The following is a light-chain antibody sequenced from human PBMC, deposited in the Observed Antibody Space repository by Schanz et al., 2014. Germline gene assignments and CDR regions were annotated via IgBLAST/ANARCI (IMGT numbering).Light chain of an antibody. CDR2: ANS. CDR3: GTWDSSLSAVV. Sequence: QSVLTQPPSVSGAPGQRVTISCTGSSSNIGAGYDVHWYQQLPGTAPKLLIYANSRRPSGVPDRFSGSKSGTSATLDITGLQTGDEADYYCGTWDSSLSAVVFGGGTKLTVL. V-gene: IGLV1-40*01. J-gene: IGLJ2*01. CDR1: SSNIGAGYD.